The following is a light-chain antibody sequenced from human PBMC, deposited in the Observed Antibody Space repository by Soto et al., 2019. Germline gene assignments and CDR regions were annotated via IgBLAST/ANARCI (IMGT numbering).Light chain of an antibody. J-gene: IGLJ3*02. Sequence: QPVLTQPPSVSGAPGQRVTISCTGRSSNIGAGYDVHWYQQLPGTAPQPLISGNSNRPSGVPDRFSGSKSGTSASLAITGLQAEDEADYYGQSYDSSLSGWGFGGGTKLTVL. CDR3: QSYDSSLSGWG. CDR1: SSNIGAGYD. CDR2: GNS. V-gene: IGLV1-40*01.